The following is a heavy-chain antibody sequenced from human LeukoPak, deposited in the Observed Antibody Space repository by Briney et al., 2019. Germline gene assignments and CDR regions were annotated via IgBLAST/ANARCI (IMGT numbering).Heavy chain of an antibody. CDR2: IYYSGST. CDR1: GGSISGYY. Sequence: PSETLSLTCTVSGGSISGYYWSWIRQPPGKGLEWIGYIYYSGSTNYNPSLKSRVTISVDTSKNQFSLKLSSVTAADTAVYYCARSDYYDSRGFWNFWGQGTLVTVSS. V-gene: IGHV4-59*01. J-gene: IGHJ4*02. CDR3: ARSDYYDSRGFWNF. D-gene: IGHD3-22*01.